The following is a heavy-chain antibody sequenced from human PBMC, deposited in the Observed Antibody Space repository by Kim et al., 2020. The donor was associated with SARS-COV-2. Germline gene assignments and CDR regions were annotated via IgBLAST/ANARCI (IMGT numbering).Heavy chain of an antibody. CDR3: ARVLTSGWSYFDY. Sequence: GGSLRLSCAASGFTFSSYSMNWVRQAPGKGLEWISSISSSSSYIHYADSVKGRFTISRDNARASLYLQMNSLRAEDTAVYYCARVLTSGWSYFDYWGQGTLVTVSS. V-gene: IGHV3-21*04. CDR1: GFTFSSYS. D-gene: IGHD6-19*01. CDR2: ISSSSSYI. J-gene: IGHJ4*02.